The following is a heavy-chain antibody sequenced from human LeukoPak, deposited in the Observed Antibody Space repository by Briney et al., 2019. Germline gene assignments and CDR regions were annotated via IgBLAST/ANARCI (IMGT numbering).Heavy chain of an antibody. CDR3: AKGTVTTNYYYYYYYMDV. CDR1: GGSISGSSYY. V-gene: IGHV4-39*07. Sequence: SETLSLTCTVSGGSISGSSYYWGWIRQPPGKGLEWIGSIYYSGSTYYNPSLKSRVTISVDTSKNQFSLKLSSVTAADTAVYYCAKGTVTTNYYYYYYYMDVWGKGTTVTVSS. J-gene: IGHJ6*03. CDR2: IYYSGST. D-gene: IGHD4-17*01.